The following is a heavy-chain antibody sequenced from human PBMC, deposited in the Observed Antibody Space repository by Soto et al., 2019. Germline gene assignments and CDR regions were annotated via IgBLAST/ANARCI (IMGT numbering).Heavy chain of an antibody. CDR3: ARLHVNWFDP. V-gene: IGHV4-59*08. CDR1: VGSISSYY. CDR2: IYCSGST. J-gene: IGHJ5*02. Sequence: SETLSLTCTVSVGSISSYYWSWIRQPPGKGLEWIGYIYCSGSTNYNPSLKSRVTISVDTSKNQFSLKLSSVTAADTAVYYCARLHVNWFDPWGQGTLVTVSS.